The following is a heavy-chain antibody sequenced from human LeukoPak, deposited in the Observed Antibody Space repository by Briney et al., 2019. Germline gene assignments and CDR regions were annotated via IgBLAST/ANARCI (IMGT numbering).Heavy chain of an antibody. Sequence: SETLSLTCAVSGYSISSGYYWGWIRQPPGQGLEWIGSIYHSGSTYYNPSLKSRVTISVDTSKNQFSLKLSSVTAADTAVYYCAISSGSYDALDPWGQGTLVTVSS. D-gene: IGHD3-10*01. CDR2: IYHSGST. V-gene: IGHV4-38-2*01. CDR3: AISSGSYDALDP. J-gene: IGHJ5*02. CDR1: GYSISSGYY.